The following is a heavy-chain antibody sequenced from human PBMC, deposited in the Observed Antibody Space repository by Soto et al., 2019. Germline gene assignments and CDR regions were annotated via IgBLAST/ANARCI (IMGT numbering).Heavy chain of an antibody. CDR3: ARVGPSLNSGSYNRANWFDP. J-gene: IGHJ5*02. CDR1: GGTFSSYA. CDR2: IIPIFGTA. Sequence: ASVKVSCKASGGTFSSYAISWVRQAPGQGLEWMGGIIPIFGTANYAQKFQGRVTITADESTSTAYMELSSLRSEDTAVYYCARVGPSLNSGSYNRANWFDPWGQGTLVTVSS. D-gene: IGHD1-26*01. V-gene: IGHV1-69*13.